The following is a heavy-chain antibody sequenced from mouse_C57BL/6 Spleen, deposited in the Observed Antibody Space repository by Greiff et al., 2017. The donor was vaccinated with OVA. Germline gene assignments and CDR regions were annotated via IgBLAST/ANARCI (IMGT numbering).Heavy chain of an antibody. CDR2: IYPGDGDT. J-gene: IGHJ4*01. CDR1: GYAFSSSW. CDR3: ARWLHYAMDY. V-gene: IGHV1-82*01. D-gene: IGHD2-2*01. Sequence: VQLQQSGPELVKPGASVKISCKASGYAFSSSWMNWVKQRPGKGLEWIGRIYPGDGDTNYNGKFKGKATLTADKSSSTAYMQLSSLTSEDSAVYFCARWLHYAMDYWGQGPSVTVSS.